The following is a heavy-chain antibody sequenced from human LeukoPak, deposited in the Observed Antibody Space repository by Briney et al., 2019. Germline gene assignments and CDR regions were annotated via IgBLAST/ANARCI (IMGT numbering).Heavy chain of an antibody. CDR2: IKKDGSEK. V-gene: IGHV3-7*03. CDR1: GFTFSSYW. CDR3: ARRIAVARRAWFDP. Sequence: GGSLRLSCAASGFTFSSYWMSWVRQAPGKGLEWVANIKKDGSEKYYVNSVKGRFTISRDNAKTSLYLQMSSLKASDTAMYYCARRIAVARRAWFDPWGQGTLVTVSS. D-gene: IGHD6-19*01. J-gene: IGHJ5*02.